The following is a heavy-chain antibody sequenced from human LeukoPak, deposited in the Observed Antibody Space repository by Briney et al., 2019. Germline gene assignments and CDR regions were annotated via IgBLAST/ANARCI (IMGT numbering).Heavy chain of an antibody. J-gene: IGHJ4*02. D-gene: IGHD5-24*01. V-gene: IGHV3-23*01. CDR3: AKGREVATITDFDY. Sequence: GGSLRLSCAASRFTFSDYALSWVRQAPGNGLEWVSSLSISTGSTYYADSVKGRFTISRDNSENILYLQMDSLGAEDTAVYYSAKGREVATITDFDYWGQGTLVTVSS. CDR2: LSISTGST. CDR1: RFTFSDYA.